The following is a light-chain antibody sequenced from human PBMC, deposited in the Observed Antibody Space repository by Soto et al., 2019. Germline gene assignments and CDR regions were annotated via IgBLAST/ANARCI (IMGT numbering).Light chain of an antibody. V-gene: IGKV1-9*01. Sequence: DIQLTQSPSFLSASVGDRVIITCRASQGISSYLAWYQQKPGKAPKLLIYAASTLQSGVPSRFSGSGSGTEFTLTISSLQPEDFATYYCQQLNSYHPLSFGGGTKVEIK. CDR1: QGISSY. J-gene: IGKJ4*01. CDR3: QQLNSYHPLS. CDR2: AAS.